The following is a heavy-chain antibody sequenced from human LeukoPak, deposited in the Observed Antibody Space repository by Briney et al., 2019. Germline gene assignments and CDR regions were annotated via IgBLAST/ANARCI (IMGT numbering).Heavy chain of an antibody. CDR3: ARYYSDSSGHYPYFDS. V-gene: IGHV5-10-1*01. D-gene: IGHD3-22*01. CDR1: GYIFTHYW. CDR2: IDPYDSYT. J-gene: IGHJ4*02. Sequence: HGESLKISCQGSGYIFTHYWITWVRQMPGKGLELMVRIDPYDSYTNYRPSFQGHVTVSADKSLSTVYLQWSSPKASDTAVYYCARYYSDSSGHYPYFDSWGQGTLVTVSS.